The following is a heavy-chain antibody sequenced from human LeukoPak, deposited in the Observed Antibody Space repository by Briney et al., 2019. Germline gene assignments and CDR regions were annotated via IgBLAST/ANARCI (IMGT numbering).Heavy chain of an antibody. J-gene: IGHJ4*02. CDR2: ITGSGSTI. CDR1: GFTFSSYE. V-gene: IGHV3-48*03. D-gene: IGHD6-19*01. Sequence: GGSLRLSCAASGFTFSSYEMNWVRQAPGKGLEWLSYITGSGSTINYADSVKGRFTISRDNAKNSLYLQMNSLRAEDTAVYYCARDATPQYSSGWVFLDSWGQGTLVTVSS. CDR3: ARDATPQYSSGWVFLDS.